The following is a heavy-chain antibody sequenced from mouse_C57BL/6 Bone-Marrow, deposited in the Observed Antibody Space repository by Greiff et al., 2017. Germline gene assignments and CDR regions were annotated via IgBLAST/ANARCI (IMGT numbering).Heavy chain of an antibody. CDR3: ARLGPHYYGSSWYFDV. D-gene: IGHD1-1*01. Sequence: LQESGAELARPGASVKLSCKASGYTFTSYGISWVKQRTGQGLEWIGEIYPRSGNTYYNEKFKGKSTLTADKSSSTAYMELRSLTSEDSAVYFCARLGPHYYGSSWYFDVWSTGTTVTVSS. CDR1: GYTFTSYG. J-gene: IGHJ1*03. CDR2: IYPRSGNT. V-gene: IGHV1-81*01.